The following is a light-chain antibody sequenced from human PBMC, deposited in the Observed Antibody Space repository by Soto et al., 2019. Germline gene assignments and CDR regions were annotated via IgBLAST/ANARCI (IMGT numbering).Light chain of an antibody. J-gene: IGKJ1*01. V-gene: IGKV4-1*01. CDR2: WAS. Sequence: DIVMTQSPDSLAVSLGERATINCMSSQSVLYSSNNKNYLAWYQQKPGQPPKLLIYWASTRASGAPDRFSGSGSGTDFTLTISSLQAEDVAVYYCQQYYRSPWTFGQGTKVDIK. CDR1: QSVLYSSNNKNY. CDR3: QQYYRSPWT.